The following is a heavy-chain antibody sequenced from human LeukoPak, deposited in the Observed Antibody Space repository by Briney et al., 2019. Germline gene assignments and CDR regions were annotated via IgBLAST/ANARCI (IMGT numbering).Heavy chain of an antibody. Sequence: GGSLRLSCAAPGFTFSRYNINWVRQAPGKGLEWVSSISPTGGYIYYADSVKGRFTISRDNAKNSVSLQMNSLRVEDTAVYYCATALYCSGNDCSTRLFDYWGQGTLVTVSS. CDR1: GFTFSRYN. V-gene: IGHV3-21*01. CDR3: ATALYCSGNDCSTRLFDY. D-gene: IGHD2-15*01. CDR2: ISPTGGYI. J-gene: IGHJ4*02.